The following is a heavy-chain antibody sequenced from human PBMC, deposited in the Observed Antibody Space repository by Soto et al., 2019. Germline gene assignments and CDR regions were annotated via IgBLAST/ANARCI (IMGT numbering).Heavy chain of an antibody. J-gene: IGHJ3*02. CDR1: GFFFSTYA. V-gene: IGHV3-23*01. CDR3: AHPRGYGVFDAVDI. D-gene: IGHD4-17*01. Sequence: EVQLLQTGGGLVQPGGSLSLSCAASGFFFSTYAMNWVRLAPGKGLEWVSAISSSGDSAYYAESVRGRFTISRDNSINTLYLQMRSLRPEDTAVYYCAHPRGYGVFDAVDIWGQGTMVTVSS. CDR2: ISSSGDSA.